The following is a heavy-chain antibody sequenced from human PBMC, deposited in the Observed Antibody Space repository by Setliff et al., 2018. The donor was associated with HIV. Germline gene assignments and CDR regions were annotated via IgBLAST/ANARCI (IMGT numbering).Heavy chain of an antibody. Sequence: SETLSLTCTVSGGSISSHYWSWIRQPPGKGLEWIGYIYYSGSTNYNPSLKSRVTMSVDKSKNQFSLELNSVTAADTAVYYCARDQRLSYWGQGTLVTVSS. V-gene: IGHV4-59*11. J-gene: IGHJ4*02. CDR2: IYYSGST. CDR1: GGSISSHY. CDR3: ARDQRLSY.